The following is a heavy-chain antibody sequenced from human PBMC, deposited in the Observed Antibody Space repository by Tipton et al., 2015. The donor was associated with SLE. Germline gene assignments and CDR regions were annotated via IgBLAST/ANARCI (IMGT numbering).Heavy chain of an antibody. V-gene: IGHV4-61*09. CDR3: ARDPGPNARDYMGV. D-gene: IGHD4/OR15-4a*01. J-gene: IGHJ6*03. CDR2: IYSSGST. Sequence: TLSLTCTVSGGSISSGGYYWSWIRQPAGKGLEWIGHIYSSGSTNYSPSLKSRVTMSVDTSKNQFSLNLTSVTAADTAVYYCARDPGPNARDYMGVWGKGIKVTVSS. CDR1: GGSISSGGYY.